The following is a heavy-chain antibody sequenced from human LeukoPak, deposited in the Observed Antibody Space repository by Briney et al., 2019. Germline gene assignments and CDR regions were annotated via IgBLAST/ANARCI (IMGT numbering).Heavy chain of an antibody. Sequence: GGSLRLSCAASGFTFSSYGMHWVRQAPGKGLEWVAVIWYDGSNKYYADSVKGRFTISRDNAKNSLYLQMNSLRAEDTAVYYCAREGSGSKNIDWFDPWGQGTLVTVSS. J-gene: IGHJ5*02. CDR3: AREGSGSKNIDWFDP. CDR2: IWYDGSNK. CDR1: GFTFSSYG. D-gene: IGHD3-10*01. V-gene: IGHV3-33*01.